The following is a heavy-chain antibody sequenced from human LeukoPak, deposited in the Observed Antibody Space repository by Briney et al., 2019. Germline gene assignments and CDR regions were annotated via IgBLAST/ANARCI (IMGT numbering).Heavy chain of an antibody. CDR2: IRATDDTT. D-gene: IGHD6-19*01. V-gene: IGHV3-23*01. CDR1: GFTFSRFA. CDR3: ARDWIDDDSGIDY. J-gene: IGHJ4*02. Sequence: RGGSLRLSCSASGFTFSRFAMSWVRQSPGQGLEWVSAIRATDDTTYYADSVRGRFTVSRDNSKNILFLQMNGLRDEDAAIYYCARDWIDDDSGIDYWGQGTLVTVSS.